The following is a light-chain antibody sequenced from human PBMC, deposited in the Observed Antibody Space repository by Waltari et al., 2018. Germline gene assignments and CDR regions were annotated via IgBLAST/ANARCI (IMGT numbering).Light chain of an antibody. CDR1: QITSTW. V-gene: IGKV1-5*03. Sequence: DIQMTQSPSTLSASVGDRVTITCRASQITSTWLAWYQQKPGKAPKLLIYKASSLESGVPSRCSGSGSGTEFTLTISSLQPDDFATYYCQQYNSYPYTFGQGTKLEIK. CDR3: QQYNSYPYT. J-gene: IGKJ2*01. CDR2: KAS.